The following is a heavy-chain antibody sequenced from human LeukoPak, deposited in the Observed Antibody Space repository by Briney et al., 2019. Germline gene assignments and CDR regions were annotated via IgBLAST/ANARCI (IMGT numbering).Heavy chain of an antibody. CDR1: GVSISSGGYY. CDR3: ARRHDDFWSGREDY. V-gene: IGHV4-30-2*01. Sequence: SQTLSLTCTVSGVSISSGGYYWSWIRQPPGKGLEWIGYIYHSGSTYYNPSLKSRVTISVDRSRNQFSLKLSSVTAADTAVYYCARRHDDFWSGREDYWGRGTLVTVSS. CDR2: IYHSGST. D-gene: IGHD3-3*01. J-gene: IGHJ4*02.